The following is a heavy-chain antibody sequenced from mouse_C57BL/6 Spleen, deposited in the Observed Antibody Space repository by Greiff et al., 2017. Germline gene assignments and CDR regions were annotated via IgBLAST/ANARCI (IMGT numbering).Heavy chain of an antibody. J-gene: IGHJ2*01. CDR2: IYPRDGST. CDR3: ARWEGRRRYFDY. V-gene: IGHV1-78*01. Sequence: QVQLQQSDAELVKPGASVKISCKASGYTFTDYTIHWMKQRPEQGLEWIGYIYPRDGSTKYNEKFKGKATLTEDKSSSRAYMKLNSLTSEDSAVYCCARWEGRRRYFDYWGQGTTLTVSS. CDR1: GYTFTDYT. D-gene: IGHD1-1*01.